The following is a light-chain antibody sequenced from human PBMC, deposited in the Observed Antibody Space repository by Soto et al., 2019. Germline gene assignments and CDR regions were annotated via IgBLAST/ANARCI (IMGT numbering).Light chain of an antibody. Sequence: EIVLTQSPGTLSLSPGERATLSCRASQSVSSSYLAWYQQKPGQAPRLLIYDASNRATGIPARFSGSGSGTDFTLTISSLEPEDFAVYYCQQRGFTFGPGTKVDIK. J-gene: IGKJ3*01. CDR3: QQRGFT. CDR2: DAS. CDR1: QSVSSSY. V-gene: IGKV3D-20*02.